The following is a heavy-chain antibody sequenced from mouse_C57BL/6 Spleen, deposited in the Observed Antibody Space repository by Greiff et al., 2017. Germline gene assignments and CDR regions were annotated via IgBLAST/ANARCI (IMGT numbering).Heavy chain of an antibody. CDR3: ARDGRPAMDY. D-gene: IGHD2-3*01. Sequence: QVQLKESGAELARPGASVKMSCKASGYTFTSYTMHWVKQRPGQGLEWIGYINPSSGYTKYNQKFKDKATLTADKSSSTAYMQLSSLTSEDSAVYYCARDGRPAMDYWGQGTSVTVSS. V-gene: IGHV1-4*01. J-gene: IGHJ4*01. CDR1: GYTFTSYT. CDR2: INPSSGYT.